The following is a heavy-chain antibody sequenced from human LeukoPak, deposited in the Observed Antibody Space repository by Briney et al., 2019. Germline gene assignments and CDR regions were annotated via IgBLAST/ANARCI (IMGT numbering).Heavy chain of an antibody. V-gene: IGHV4-34*01. CDR1: GDSFTYYH. D-gene: IGHD2-15*01. CDR2: VSHTGDT. J-gene: IGHJ4*02. CDR3: ARTPGAFDF. Sequence: SETLSLTCAVYGDSFTYYHWTWIRQSPGRGLEWIGEVSHTGDTDYNPSLKNRLTISIDTSDKQFSLRLTSVTAADTAVYYCARTPGAFDFWGQGALVTVSS.